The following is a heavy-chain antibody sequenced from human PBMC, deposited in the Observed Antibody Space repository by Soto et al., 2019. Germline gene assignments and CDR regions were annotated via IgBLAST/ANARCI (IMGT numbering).Heavy chain of an antibody. CDR1: GYSFTIYW. CDR3: ARHFYYDSSGYPYYFDY. V-gene: IGHV5-51*01. D-gene: IGHD3-22*01. Sequence: GESLKISCKGSGYSFTIYWIGWVRQMPGKGLEWMGIIYPGDSDTRYSPSFQGQVTISADKSISTAYLQWSSLKASDTAMYYCARHFYYDSSGYPYYFDYWGQGTLVTVSS. CDR2: IYPGDSDT. J-gene: IGHJ4*02.